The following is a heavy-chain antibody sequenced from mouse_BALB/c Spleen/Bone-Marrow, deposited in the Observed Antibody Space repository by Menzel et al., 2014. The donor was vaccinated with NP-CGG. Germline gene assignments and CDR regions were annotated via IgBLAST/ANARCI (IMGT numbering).Heavy chain of an antibody. CDR2: IDPGNGDT. D-gene: IGHD6-1*01. CDR1: GFNIXDYY. CDR3: NAEHGNYHYFDY. V-gene: IGHV14-4*02. Sequence: VQLQQSGAELVRSGASVKLSCTASGFNIXDYYMHWVKQRPEQGLEWIGWIDPGNGDTEYAPKSQGKATMTADTSSNTAYLQLSSLTSEDTAVYYCNAEHGNYHYFDYWGQGTTLTASS. J-gene: IGHJ2*01.